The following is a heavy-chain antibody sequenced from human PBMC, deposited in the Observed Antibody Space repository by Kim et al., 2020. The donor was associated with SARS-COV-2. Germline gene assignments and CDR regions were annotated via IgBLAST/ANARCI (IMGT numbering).Heavy chain of an antibody. Sequence: SETLSLTCAVSGGSISSSNWWSWVRQPPGKGLEWIGEIYHSGSTNYNPSLKSRVTISVDKSKNQFSLKLNSVTAADTAVYYCAREQQLVRWYFDLWGRGTLVTVSS. D-gene: IGHD6-13*01. CDR2: IYHSGST. CDR1: GGSISSSNW. J-gene: IGHJ2*01. CDR3: AREQQLVRWYFDL. V-gene: IGHV4-4*02.